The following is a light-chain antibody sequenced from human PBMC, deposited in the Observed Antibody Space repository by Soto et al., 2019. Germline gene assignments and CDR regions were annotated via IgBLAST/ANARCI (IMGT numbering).Light chain of an antibody. CDR2: GNS. CDR3: QSYDRSLEVV. Sequence: QSVLTQPPSVSGAPGQRVTISCTGSSSNIGGGYDVHWYQKLPGTDPKLLIYGNSNRPSGVPDRFSVSKSGTSDSMAITGLQAEDGADYYFQSYDRSLEVVFGGGTKLTVL. V-gene: IGLV1-40*01. J-gene: IGLJ3*02. CDR1: SSNIGGGYD.